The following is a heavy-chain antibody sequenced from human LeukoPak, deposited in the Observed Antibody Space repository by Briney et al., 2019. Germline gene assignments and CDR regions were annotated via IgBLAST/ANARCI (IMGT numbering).Heavy chain of an antibody. V-gene: IGHV3-30*01. Sequence: GRSLRLSCAGSGFTFTNAGIHWVRLAAGKGLEWVSFISHDGTNKYYSASVDGRFTASRLNSQNTVYLQMTGLRPDDTATYYCASEDVDTGDFWGQGTLVTVSS. D-gene: IGHD5-18*01. CDR2: ISHDGTNK. CDR1: GFTFTNAG. J-gene: IGHJ4*02. CDR3: ASEDVDTGDF.